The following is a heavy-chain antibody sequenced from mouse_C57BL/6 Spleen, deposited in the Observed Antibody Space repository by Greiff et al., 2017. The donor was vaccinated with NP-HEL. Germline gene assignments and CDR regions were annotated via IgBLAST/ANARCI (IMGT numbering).Heavy chain of an antibody. CDR1: GFSLTSYA. CDR2: IWTGGGT. D-gene: IGHD3-2*02. V-gene: IGHV2-9-1*01. Sequence: VHLVESGPGLVAPSQSLSITCTVSGFSLTSYAISWVRQPPGKGLEWLGVIWTGGGTNYNSALKSRLSISKDNSKSQVFLKMNSLQTDDTARYYCAREDSSGYGYYAMDYWGQGTSVTVSS. CDR3: AREDSSGYGYYAMDY. J-gene: IGHJ4*01.